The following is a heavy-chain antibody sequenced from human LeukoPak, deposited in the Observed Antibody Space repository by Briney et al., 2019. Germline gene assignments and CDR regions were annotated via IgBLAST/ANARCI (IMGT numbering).Heavy chain of an antibody. J-gene: IGHJ6*04. D-gene: IGHD1-26*01. Sequence: GGSLRLSCAGSGFTFSSYAMSWVRQAPGKGLEWVSTISGSGGAGTYYADSVKGRFTVSRDNSRNTLYLPMNSLRAEDTAVYYCVKDRGGSPFYGMDVWGKGTTVTVSS. CDR2: ISGSGGAGT. V-gene: IGHV3-23*01. CDR1: GFTFSSYA. CDR3: VKDRGGSPFYGMDV.